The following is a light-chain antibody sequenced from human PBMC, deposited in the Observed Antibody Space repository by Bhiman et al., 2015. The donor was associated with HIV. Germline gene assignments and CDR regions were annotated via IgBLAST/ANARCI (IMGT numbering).Light chain of an antibody. CDR2: YDN. Sequence: SYVLTQPPSVSVAPGKTARITCGGNNIGSKSVHWYQQKPGQAPVMVIYYDNDRPSGIPERFSGSNSGNTATLTISRVEAGDEADYYCQAWDSSTYVFGTGTKVTVL. J-gene: IGLJ1*01. CDR3: QAWDSSTYV. V-gene: IGLV3-21*01. CDR1: NIGSKS.